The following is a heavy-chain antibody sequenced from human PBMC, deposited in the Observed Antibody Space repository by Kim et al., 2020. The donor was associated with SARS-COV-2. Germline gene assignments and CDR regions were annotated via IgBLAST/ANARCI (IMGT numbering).Heavy chain of an antibody. D-gene: IGHD3-10*01. CDR2: ISSSSSTI. J-gene: IGHJ3*02. Sequence: GGSLRLSCAASGFTFSSYSMNWVRQAPGKGLEWVSYISSSSSTIYYADSVKGRFTISRDNAKNSLYLQMNSLRAEDTAVYYCARDYYYGSGSYYNWGAFDIWGQGTMVTVSS. V-gene: IGHV3-48*04. CDR1: GFTFSSYS. CDR3: ARDYYYGSGSYYNWGAFDI.